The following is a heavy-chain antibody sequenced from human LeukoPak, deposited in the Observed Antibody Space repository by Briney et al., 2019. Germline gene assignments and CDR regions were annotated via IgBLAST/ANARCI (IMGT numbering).Heavy chain of an antibody. CDR3: ARDDDSSGYSHDY. CDR1: GYTFTGYY. J-gene: IGHJ4*02. D-gene: IGHD3-22*01. CDR2: INPNSGGT. V-gene: IGHV1-2*02. Sequence: ASVKVSCKASGYTFTGYYMHWVRQAPGQGLEWMGWINPNSGGTNYAQKFKGRVTMTRYTSISTAYMELSRLRSDDTAVYYCARDDDSSGYSHDYWGQGTLVTVSS.